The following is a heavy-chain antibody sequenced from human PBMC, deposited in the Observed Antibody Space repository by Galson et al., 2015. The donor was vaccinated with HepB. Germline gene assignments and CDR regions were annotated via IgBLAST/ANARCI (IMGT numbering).Heavy chain of an antibody. V-gene: IGHV3-30*04. D-gene: IGHD1-1*01. CDR1: GFTFISYG. CDR3: ARGGRRGYYYGMDV. CDR2: ISYDGSNK. Sequence: SLRLSCAASGFTFISYGIHWVRQAPGKGLEWVAVISYDGSNKYYADSVKGRFTISRDNSKNTLSLQMSSLRAEDTAVYYCARGGRRGYYYGMDVWGQGTTVIVS. J-gene: IGHJ6*02.